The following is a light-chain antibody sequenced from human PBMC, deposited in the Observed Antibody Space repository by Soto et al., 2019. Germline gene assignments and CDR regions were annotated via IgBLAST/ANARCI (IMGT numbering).Light chain of an antibody. V-gene: IGLV2-23*02. CDR1: SSDVGPYNL. CDR3: CSYAGSSMFV. J-gene: IGLJ2*01. Sequence: QSALTQPASVSGSPGQSITISCTGSSSDVGPYNLVSWYQHHPGKAPKLMISEVVKRPSGVSNRFSGSKSGNTASLTISGLQAEDEADYYCCSYAGSSMFVFGGGTKVTGL. CDR2: EVV.